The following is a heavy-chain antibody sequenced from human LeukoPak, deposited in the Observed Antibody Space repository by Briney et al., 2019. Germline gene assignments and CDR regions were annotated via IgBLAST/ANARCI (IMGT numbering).Heavy chain of an antibody. CDR2: INHSGST. CDR3: ARVRASYYDSSGYPWYYYGMDV. J-gene: IGHJ6*02. D-gene: IGHD3-22*01. CDR1: GGSFSGYY. Sequence: SETLSLTCAVYGGSFSGYYWSWIRQPPGKGLEWIGEINHSGSTNYNPSLKSRVTISVDTSKNQFSLKLSSVTAADTAVYYCARVRASYYDSSGYPWYYYGMDVWGQGTTVTVSS. V-gene: IGHV4-34*01.